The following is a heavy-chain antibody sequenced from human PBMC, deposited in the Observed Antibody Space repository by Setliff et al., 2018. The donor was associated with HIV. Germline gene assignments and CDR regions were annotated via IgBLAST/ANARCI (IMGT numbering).Heavy chain of an antibody. CDR1: GGTFSDYA. Sequence: SVKVSCKASGGTFSDYAINWVLQAPGQGLEWMVGIIPILGTANYAQKFQDRVTITTDESTSTAYMELSSLRSEDTAVYYCARGAHPGSAEDYYYYYMDVWGKGTTVTVSS. CDR2: IIPILGTA. J-gene: IGHJ6*03. D-gene: IGHD3-10*01. V-gene: IGHV1-69*05. CDR3: ARGAHPGSAEDYYYYYMDV.